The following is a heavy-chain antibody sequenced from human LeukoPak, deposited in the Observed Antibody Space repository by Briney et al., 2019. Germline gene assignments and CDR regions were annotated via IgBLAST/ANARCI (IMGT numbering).Heavy chain of an antibody. CDR3: AGPNSNSRFAY. CDR2: VYSSGDT. V-gene: IGHV4-39*01. Sequence: KTSETLSLICTVSGGSITNTNLYWGWIRQPPGKGLEWIGSVYSSGDTYYNPSLESRVTISIDTSNNQFSLKLRSVTAADTAVYYCAGPNSNSRFAYWGQGTLVTVSS. CDR1: GGSITNTNLY. J-gene: IGHJ4*02. D-gene: IGHD1-1*01.